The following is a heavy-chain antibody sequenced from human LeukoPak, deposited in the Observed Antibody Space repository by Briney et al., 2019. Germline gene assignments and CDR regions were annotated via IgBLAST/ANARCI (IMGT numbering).Heavy chain of an antibody. CDR3: ASGGRRRFITMARRGMDV. CDR2: INHSGST. J-gene: IGHJ6*02. V-gene: IGHV4-34*01. CDR1: GGSFSGYY. Sequence: SETLSLTCAVYGGSFSGYYWSWIRQPPGKGLEWIGEINHSGSTNYNPSLKSRVTISVDTSKNQFSLKLSSVTAADTAVYYCASGGRRRFITMARRGMDVWGQGTTVTVSS. D-gene: IGHD3-10*01.